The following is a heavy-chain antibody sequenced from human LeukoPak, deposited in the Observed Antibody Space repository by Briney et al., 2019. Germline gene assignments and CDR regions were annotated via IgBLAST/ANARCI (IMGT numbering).Heavy chain of an antibody. D-gene: IGHD6-19*01. CDR2: IKSNSDGGTT. CDR3: AWGIAVAS. CDR1: GFTFSNAW. J-gene: IGHJ5*02. V-gene: IGHV3-15*01. Sequence: GGSLRLSCAASGFTFSNAWMSWVRQAPGKGLEWVAHIKSNSDGGTTDYAAPVKGRFTISRDNSKNMVYLQMNSLRTEDTSLYYCAWGIAVASWGQGTLVTVSS.